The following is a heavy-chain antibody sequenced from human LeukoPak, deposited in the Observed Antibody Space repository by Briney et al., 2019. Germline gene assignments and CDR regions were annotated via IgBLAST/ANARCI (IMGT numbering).Heavy chain of an antibody. V-gene: IGHV3-7*01. J-gene: IGHJ6*03. D-gene: IGHD1-26*01. CDR1: GFTFSNYW. Sequence: GGSLRLSCVASGFTFSNYWMSWVRQAPGKGLEWVANIKQDGSERNYVDSMKGRFTISRDNAENSLYLQMNSLRAEDTAVYYCARDRELAGTSWYYYYMDVWSKGTTVTVSS. CDR3: ARDRELAGTSWYYYYMDV. CDR2: IKQDGSER.